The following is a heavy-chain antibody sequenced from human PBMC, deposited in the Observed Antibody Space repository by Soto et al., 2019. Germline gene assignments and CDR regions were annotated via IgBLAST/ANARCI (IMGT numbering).Heavy chain of an antibody. J-gene: IGHJ4*02. V-gene: IGHV1-8*01. CDR3: ARGDYGVCARFDY. CDR1: GYTFTSPD. CDR2: MNPNSGNT. Sequence: QVQLVQSGAEVKKSGASVKVSCKASGYTFTSPDINWVRQATGQGIDWMGWMNPNSGNTGYAQKFQGRVTMTRNTSISTAYMELSSLRSEDTAVYYCARGDYGVCARFDYWGQGPLVTVSS. D-gene: IGHD4-17*01.